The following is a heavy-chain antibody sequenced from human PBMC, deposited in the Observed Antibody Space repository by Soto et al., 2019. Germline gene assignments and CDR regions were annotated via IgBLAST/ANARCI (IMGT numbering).Heavy chain of an antibody. V-gene: IGHV1-69*01. CDR3: ARAQRIQLWASGMDV. CDR2: IIPVFGTV. Sequence: SVKVSCNASGGTLISYVIIWVRQAPGQGLEWMGGIIPVFGTVNYAQKFQGRVTITADESTTTAYMELRSLRSEDAAVYSCARAQRIQLWASGMDVWGQGTTVTV. CDR1: GGTLISYV. D-gene: IGHD5-18*01. J-gene: IGHJ6*01.